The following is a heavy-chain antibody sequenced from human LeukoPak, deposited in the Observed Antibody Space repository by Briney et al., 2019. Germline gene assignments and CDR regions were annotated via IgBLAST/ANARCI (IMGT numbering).Heavy chain of an antibody. CDR2: INPNSGGT. CDR3: ARQLVGSSSISFEP. CDR1: GYIFTGCF. J-gene: IGHJ5*02. D-gene: IGHD6-6*01. V-gene: IGHV1-2*02. Sequence: SVPITFKASGYIFTGCFMHWLRPPPGQGLEWMGWINPNSGGTNSAQKFQGRVTMTRDTSISTAYMELSRLRSDDTAVYYCARQLVGSSSISFEPWGQGTLVTVSS.